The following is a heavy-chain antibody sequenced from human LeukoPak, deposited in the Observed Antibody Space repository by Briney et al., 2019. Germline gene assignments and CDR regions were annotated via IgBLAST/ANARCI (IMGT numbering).Heavy chain of an antibody. CDR3: ARDQWRVTMVRGDQFDY. CDR2: ISSSGSTI. V-gene: IGHV3-48*03. Sequence: GGSLRLSCAASGFTFSSYEMNWVRQAPGKGLEWVSYISSSGSTIYYADSVKGRFTISRDNAKNSLYLQMNSLRAEDTAVYYCARDQWRVTMVRGDQFDYWGQGTLVTVSS. CDR1: GFTFSSYE. D-gene: IGHD3-10*01. J-gene: IGHJ4*02.